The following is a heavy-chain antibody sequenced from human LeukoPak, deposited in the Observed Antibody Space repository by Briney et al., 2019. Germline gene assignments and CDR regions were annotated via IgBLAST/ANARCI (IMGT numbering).Heavy chain of an antibody. CDR1: GFTFSSYA. CDR2: ISSSSSYI. D-gene: IGHD2-8*02. CDR3: ARDEVGLPTGY. V-gene: IGHV3-21*01. Sequence: GGSLRLSCAASGFTFSSYAMSWVRQAPGKGLEWVSSISSSSSYIYYADSVKGRFTISRDNAKNSLYLQMNSLRAEDTAVYYCARDEVGLPTGYWGQGTLVTVSS. J-gene: IGHJ4*02.